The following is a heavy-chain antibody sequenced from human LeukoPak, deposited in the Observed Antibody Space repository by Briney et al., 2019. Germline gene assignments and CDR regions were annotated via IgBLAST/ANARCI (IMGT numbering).Heavy chain of an antibody. D-gene: IGHD6-13*01. J-gene: IGHJ6*02. V-gene: IGHV4-59*08. CDR1: GFTFSDYY. CDR3: ARHGAAAPHLDV. CDR2: IYYSGST. Sequence: GSLRLSCAASGFTFSDYYMSWIRQAPGKGLEWVGYIYYSGSTNYNPSLKSRVTISVDTSKNQFSLKLSSVTAADTAVYYCARHGAAAPHLDVWGQGTTVTVSS.